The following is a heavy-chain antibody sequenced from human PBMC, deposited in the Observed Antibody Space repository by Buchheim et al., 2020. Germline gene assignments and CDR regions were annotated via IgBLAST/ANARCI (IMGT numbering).Heavy chain of an antibody. CDR3: AKDVYYYDSSGSDFDY. V-gene: IGHV3-23*01. Sequence: EVQLLESGGGLVQPGGSLRLSCAASGFTFSSYAMSWVRQAPGKGLEWVPAISGRGGSTSSAAYVKGRFIISRDNSKNRLYLQMNSLRTEDTAVYDCAKDVYYYDSSGSDFDYWGQRTL. CDR2: ISGRGGST. D-gene: IGHD3-22*01. J-gene: IGHJ4*02. CDR1: GFTFSSYA.